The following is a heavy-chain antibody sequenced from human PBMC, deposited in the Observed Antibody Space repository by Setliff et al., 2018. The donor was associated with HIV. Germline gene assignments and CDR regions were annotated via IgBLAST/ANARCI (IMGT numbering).Heavy chain of an antibody. J-gene: IGHJ4*02. V-gene: IGHV4-59*01. CDR1: GGSISTYY. Sequence: SETLSLTCTVSGGSISTYYWSWIRQPPGKGLEWIGYIYYSGSTNYNPSLKSRVTISVDTSKNQFSLKLSSVTAADTAVYYCARLGYVTFDFDYWGQGTLVTVSS. CDR2: IYYSGST. CDR3: ARLGYVTFDFDY. D-gene: IGHD3-16*01.